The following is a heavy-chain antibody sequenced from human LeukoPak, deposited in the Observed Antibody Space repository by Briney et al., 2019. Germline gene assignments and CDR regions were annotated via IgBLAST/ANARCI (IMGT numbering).Heavy chain of an antibody. J-gene: IGHJ5*02. CDR1: GYTSTGYY. CDR3: ARDRGWFDP. Sequence: ASVKVSCKASGYTSTGYYMHWVRQAPGQGLEWMGWINPNSGGTNYALKFQGRVTMTRDTSISTAYMELSRLRSDDTAVYYCARDRGWFDPWGQGTLVTVSS. CDR2: INPNSGGT. V-gene: IGHV1-2*02.